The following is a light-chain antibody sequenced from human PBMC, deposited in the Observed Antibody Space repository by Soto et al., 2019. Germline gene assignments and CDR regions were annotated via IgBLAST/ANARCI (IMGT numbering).Light chain of an antibody. CDR2: GAS. V-gene: IGKV3-20*01. J-gene: IGKJ1*01. CDR3: HQYDSWT. Sequence: EIVLTQSPGTLSLSPGGRATLSCRASQSFNSIYLAWYQQKPGQAPRPLIYGASSRDTGIPDRFSGSGSGTDFTLTISRLEPEDFAVYYCHQYDSWTFGQGTKV. CDR1: QSFNSIY.